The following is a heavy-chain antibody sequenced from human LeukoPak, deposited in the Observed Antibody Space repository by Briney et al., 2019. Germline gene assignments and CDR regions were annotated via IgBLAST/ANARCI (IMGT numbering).Heavy chain of an antibody. CDR1: GYSFTSYW. CDR3: ARHPPAWYFDL. CDR2: IDPSDSYT. V-gene: IGHV5-10-1*01. J-gene: IGHJ2*01. Sequence: GASLQISCKGSGYSFTSYWISWVRQMPGKGLEWMGRIDPSDSYTNYSPSFQGHVTISADKSTSTAYLQWSSLKASDTAMYYCARHPPAWYFDLWGRGTLVTVSS.